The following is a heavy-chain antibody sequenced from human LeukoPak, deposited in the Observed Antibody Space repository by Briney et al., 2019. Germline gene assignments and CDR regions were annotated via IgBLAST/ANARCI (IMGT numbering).Heavy chain of an antibody. CDR1: GFSFSSYA. V-gene: IGHV3-23*01. D-gene: IGHD4-17*01. CDR3: AKVAGDLSEIDY. CDR2: ISKSGDST. J-gene: IGHJ4*02. Sequence: GGSLRLSCAASGFSFSSYAMSWVRQAPGKGLEWVSAISKSGDSTFYADSVKGRFTISRDNSQNTLYVQMNSLRAEDTAVYYCAKVAGDLSEIDYWGQGTLVTVSS.